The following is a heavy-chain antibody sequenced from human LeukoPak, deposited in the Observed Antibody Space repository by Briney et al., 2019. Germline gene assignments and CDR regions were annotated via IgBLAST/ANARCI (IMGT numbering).Heavy chain of an antibody. Sequence: PGGSLRLSCVASGFSLRNYWMSWVRQAPGKGLEWVAFIRYDGSNKYYADSVKGRFTISRDNSKNTLYLQMNSLRAEDTAVYYCAKAGSTAKVHWFDPWGQGTLVTVSS. CDR3: AKAGSTAKVHWFDP. CDR2: IRYDGSNK. CDR1: GFSLRNYW. D-gene: IGHD4-11*01. J-gene: IGHJ5*02. V-gene: IGHV3-30*02.